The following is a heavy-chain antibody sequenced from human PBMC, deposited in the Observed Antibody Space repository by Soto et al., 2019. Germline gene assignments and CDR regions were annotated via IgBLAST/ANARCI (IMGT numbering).Heavy chain of an antibody. CDR2: ISSSGGST. V-gene: IGHV3-23*01. Sequence: EVQLLESGGGLVQPGGSLRLSCAASGFTFSSYAMSWVRQAPGKGLEWVSTISSSGGSTYYADSVKGRFTISRDNSKNTLYLQMNGLRAEGTAVYYCAKGRWEGYGMAVWGQGTTVTVSS. J-gene: IGHJ6*02. D-gene: IGHD1-26*01. CDR3: AKGRWEGYGMAV. CDR1: GFTFSSYA.